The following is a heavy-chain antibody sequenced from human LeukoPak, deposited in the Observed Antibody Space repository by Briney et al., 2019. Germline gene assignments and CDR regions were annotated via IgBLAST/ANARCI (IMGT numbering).Heavy chain of an antibody. Sequence: ASVKVSCKVSGYTLTELSMHWVRQAPGKGLEWMGGFDTEDVETIYAPTFPGRVTMTEDTSTDTAYMELSSLRSEDTAVYYCATDRVVVNAFDIWGQGTMVTVSS. D-gene: IGHD2-21*01. CDR1: GYTLTELS. J-gene: IGHJ3*02. V-gene: IGHV1-24*01. CDR2: FDTEDVET. CDR3: ATDRVVVNAFDI.